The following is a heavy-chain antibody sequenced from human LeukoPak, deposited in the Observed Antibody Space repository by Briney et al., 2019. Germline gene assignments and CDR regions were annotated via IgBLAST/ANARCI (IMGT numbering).Heavy chain of an antibody. V-gene: IGHV3-49*03. CDR1: GFTFGDYA. CDR2: IRSKAHGGTT. D-gene: IGHD2-2*01. Sequence: GGSLRLSCTASGFTFGDYAMSWFRQAPGKGLEWVGFIRSKAHGGTTEYAASVKGRFTISRDDSKSIAYLQMNSLKTEDTAVYYCTRERVGGIIVVVPATYFDYWGQGTLVTVSS. J-gene: IGHJ4*02. CDR3: TRERVGGIIVVVPATYFDY.